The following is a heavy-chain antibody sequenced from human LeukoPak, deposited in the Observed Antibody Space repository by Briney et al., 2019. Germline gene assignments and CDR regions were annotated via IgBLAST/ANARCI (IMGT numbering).Heavy chain of an antibody. D-gene: IGHD1-1*01. Sequence: PSETLSLTCTVSGGSLSNNNYYWAWTRQPPGKGLGCIGSIYYSRSPYYNPSLKRRVTISVDNSKNQFSLRLSSVPAADTAVYYRATWRTAQTGFDHWGQGPLVTVSS. CDR3: ATWRTAQTGFDH. J-gene: IGHJ4*02. CDR2: IYYSRSP. V-gene: IGHV4-39*01. CDR1: GGSLSNNNYY.